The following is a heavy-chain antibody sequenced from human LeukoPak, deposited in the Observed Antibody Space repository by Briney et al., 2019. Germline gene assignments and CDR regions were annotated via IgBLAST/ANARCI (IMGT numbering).Heavy chain of an antibody. Sequence: SETLSLTCAVYGGSFSGYYWSWIRQPPGKGLEWIGEINHSGSTNYNPSLKSRVTISVDTSKNQFSLKLSSVTAADTAVYYCARGSRGYSYGFGHYFDYWGQGTLVTVSS. J-gene: IGHJ4*02. CDR2: INHSGST. V-gene: IGHV4-34*01. CDR1: GGSFSGYY. CDR3: ARGSRGYSYGFGHYFDY. D-gene: IGHD5-18*01.